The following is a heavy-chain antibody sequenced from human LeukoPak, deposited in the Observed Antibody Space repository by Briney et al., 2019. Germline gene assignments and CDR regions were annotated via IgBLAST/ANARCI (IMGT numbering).Heavy chain of an antibody. CDR2: IKGKIGGGTT. J-gene: IGHJ4*02. V-gene: IGHV3-15*01. CDR3: TTLDD. Sequence: PGGSLRLSCEASGFTFSNAWMSWVRQAPGKGLEWLGRIKGKIGGGTTDYAVPVKGRFTISRDDSKNTLYLQMNSLKTEDTAVYYCTTLDDWGQGTLVTVSS. CDR1: GFTFSNAW.